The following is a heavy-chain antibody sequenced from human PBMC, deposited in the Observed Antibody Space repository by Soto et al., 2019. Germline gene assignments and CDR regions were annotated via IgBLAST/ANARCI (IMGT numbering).Heavy chain of an antibody. D-gene: IGHD2-8*01. J-gene: IGHJ4*02. CDR2: IYTSGST. Sequence: SETLSLTCTASGGSISSYYWSWIRQPAGKGLEWIGRIYTSGSTNYNPSLKSRVTMSVDTSKNQFSLKLSSVTAADTAVYYCARADCTNGVCYDFDYWGQGTLVTVSS. CDR1: GGSISSYY. CDR3: ARADCTNGVCYDFDY. V-gene: IGHV4-4*07.